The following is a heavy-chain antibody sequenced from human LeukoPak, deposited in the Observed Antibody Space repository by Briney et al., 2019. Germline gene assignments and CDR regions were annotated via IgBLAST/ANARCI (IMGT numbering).Heavy chain of an antibody. CDR3: AKDVGPTGTRPDAFDI. CDR1: GFTFSSYA. Sequence: GGSLRLSCAASGFTFSSYAMSWVRQAPGKGLEWVSAISGSGGSTYYADSVKGRFTISRDNSKNTLYLQMNSLRAEDTAVYYCAKDVGPTGTRPDAFDIWGQGTMVAVSS. J-gene: IGHJ3*02. V-gene: IGHV3-23*01. D-gene: IGHD1-1*01. CDR2: ISGSGGST.